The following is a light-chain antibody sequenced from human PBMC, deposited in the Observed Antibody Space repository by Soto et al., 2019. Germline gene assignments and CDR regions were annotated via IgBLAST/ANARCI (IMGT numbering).Light chain of an antibody. J-gene: IGKJ1*01. CDR1: QSISSY. CDR3: QHYNSYGT. Sequence: DIQMTQSPSSLSASVVDRFIITFRASQSISSYLNWYQQKPGKAPKLLIYAASSLQSGVPSRFSGSGSGTEFTLTISSLQPDDFATYYCQHYNSYGTFGQGTKVDIK. CDR2: AAS. V-gene: IGKV1-39*01.